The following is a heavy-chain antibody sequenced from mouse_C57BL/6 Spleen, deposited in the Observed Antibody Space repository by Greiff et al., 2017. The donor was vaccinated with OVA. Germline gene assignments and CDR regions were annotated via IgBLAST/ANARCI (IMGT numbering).Heavy chain of an antibody. CDR3: ARQTTVVATDYFDY. Sequence: VQLVESGPELVKPGASVKISCKASGYAFSSSWMNWVKQRPGKGLEWIGRIYPGDGDTNYNGKFKGKATLTADKSSSTAYMQLSSLTSEDSAVYCCARQTTVVATDYFDYWGQGTTLTVSS. J-gene: IGHJ2*01. V-gene: IGHV1-82*01. CDR2: IYPGDGDT. CDR1: GYAFSSSW. D-gene: IGHD1-1*01.